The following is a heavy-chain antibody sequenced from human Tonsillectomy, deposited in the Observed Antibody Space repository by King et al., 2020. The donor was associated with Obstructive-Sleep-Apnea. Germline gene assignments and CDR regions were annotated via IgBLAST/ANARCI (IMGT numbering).Heavy chain of an antibody. V-gene: IGHV3-49*03. D-gene: IGHD7-27*01. J-gene: IGHJ5*02. CDR1: GFTSGDYA. CDR2: IRSKAYGGTT. CDR3: TRENWDRSFDP. Sequence: VQLVESGGGLVQPGRSLRLSCTTSGFTSGDYAISWFRQAPGKGLEWVGFIRSKAYGGTTECAASVKGRFTISRDDSKNNAYLQMNSLKTEDTAVYYCTRENWDRSFDPWGQGTLVTVSS.